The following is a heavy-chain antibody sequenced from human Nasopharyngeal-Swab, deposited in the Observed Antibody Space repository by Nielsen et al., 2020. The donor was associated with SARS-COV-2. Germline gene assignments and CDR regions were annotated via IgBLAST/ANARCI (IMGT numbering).Heavy chain of an antibody. Sequence: GSLRLSCAASGFTFSDYYMSWIRQASGQGLEWVSYISSSGSTIYYADSVKGRFTISRDNAKNSLYLQMNSLRAEDTAVYYCASYCSSTSCSRNYYYYYMDVWGKGTTVTVSS. CDR3: ASYCSSTSCSRNYYYYYMDV. V-gene: IGHV3-11*04. CDR2: ISSSGSTI. D-gene: IGHD2-2*01. CDR1: GFTFSDYY. J-gene: IGHJ6*03.